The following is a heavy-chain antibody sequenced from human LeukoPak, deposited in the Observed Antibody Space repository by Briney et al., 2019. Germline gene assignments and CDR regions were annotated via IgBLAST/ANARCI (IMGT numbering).Heavy chain of an antibody. V-gene: IGHV3-7*01. CDR3: ARVFLTGTYSSGSFDY. CDR1: GFTFSSYW. Sequence: PGGSLRLSCAASGFTFSSYWMSWVRQAPGKGLEWVANIKQDGSEKYYVDSVKGRFTISRDNAKNSLYLQMNSLRAEDTAVYYCARVFLTGTYSSGSFDYWGQGTLVTVSS. J-gene: IGHJ4*02. CDR2: IKQDGSEK. D-gene: IGHD6-19*01.